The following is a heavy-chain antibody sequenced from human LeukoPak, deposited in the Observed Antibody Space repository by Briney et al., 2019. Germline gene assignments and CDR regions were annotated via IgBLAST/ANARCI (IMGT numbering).Heavy chain of an antibody. CDR1: GYFISSGYY. CDR3: ASTVVPAADTYSSSSRVYFQH. Sequence: SETLSLTCTLSGYFISSGYYWGWIRQPPGKGLEWSASIYHGGSTYYNPSLKSRATILAGPSKNQFSLKLSSVTAADKAVYYCASTVVPAADTYSSSSRVYFQHWGQGTLVTVSS. J-gene: IGHJ1*01. CDR2: IYHGGST. D-gene: IGHD6-6*01. V-gene: IGHV4-38-2*02.